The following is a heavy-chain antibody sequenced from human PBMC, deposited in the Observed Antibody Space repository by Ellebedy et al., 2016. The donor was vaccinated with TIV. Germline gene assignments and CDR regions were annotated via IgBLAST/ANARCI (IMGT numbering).Heavy chain of an antibody. CDR3: ARDRGRESPYGMDV. V-gene: IGHV3-7*01. D-gene: IGHD3-10*01. J-gene: IGHJ6*02. Sequence: PGGSLRLSCAASGFTFSSYWMSWVRQAPGKGLEWVANIKQDGSEKYYVDSVKGRFTISRDNSKNTLYLQMNSLRGEDTAVYYCARDRGRESPYGMDVWGQGTTVTVSS. CDR1: GFTFSSYW. CDR2: IKQDGSEK.